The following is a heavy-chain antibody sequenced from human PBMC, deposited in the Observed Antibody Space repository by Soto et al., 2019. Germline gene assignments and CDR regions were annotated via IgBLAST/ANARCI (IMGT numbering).Heavy chain of an antibody. J-gene: IGHJ4*02. CDR2: IFPGDSNT. V-gene: IGHV5-51*01. CDR1: GYSFTSYW. CDR3: VRGTSTFDY. Sequence: PGESLKISCKGSGYSFTSYWIGWVRQMPGKGLEWMGIIFPGDSNTRYSPSFQGQVNISADRSITTAYLQWSSLKASDTAMYYCVRGTSTFDYWGQGTLVTVSS.